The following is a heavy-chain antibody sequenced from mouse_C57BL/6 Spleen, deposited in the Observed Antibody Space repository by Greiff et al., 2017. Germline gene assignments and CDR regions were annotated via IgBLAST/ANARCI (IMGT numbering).Heavy chain of an antibody. J-gene: IGHJ1*03. D-gene: IGHD1-1*01. CDR3: SRHVPFITTGVATSWYVDV. V-gene: IGHV5-6*01. CDR1: GFTFSSYG. Sequence: EVQGVESGGDLVKPGGSLKLSCAASGFTFSSYGMSWVRQTPDKRLEWVATISSGDSYTYYPDSVKGRFTISRDNAKNTLYLQMSSLKSEDTAMYYCSRHVPFITTGVATSWYVDVWGTGTTVTVSS. CDR2: ISSGDSYT.